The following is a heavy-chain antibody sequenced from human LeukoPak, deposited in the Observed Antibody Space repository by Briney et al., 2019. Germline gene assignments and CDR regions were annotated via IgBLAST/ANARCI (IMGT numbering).Heavy chain of an antibody. CDR2: ISYDGSNK. V-gene: IGHV3-30*04. Sequence: GGSLRLSCAASGFTFSSYAMHWVRQAPGKGLEWVAVISYDGSNKYYADSVKGRFTISRDNSKNTLYLQMNSLRAEDTAVYYCAKDHLKYYDILTGVVGMDVWGQGTTVTVSS. CDR3: AKDHLKYYDILTGVVGMDV. CDR1: GFTFSSYA. D-gene: IGHD3-9*01. J-gene: IGHJ6*02.